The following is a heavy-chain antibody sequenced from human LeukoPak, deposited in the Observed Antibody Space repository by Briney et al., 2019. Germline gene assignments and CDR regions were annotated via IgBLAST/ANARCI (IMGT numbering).Heavy chain of an antibody. CDR3: AREAEHYYYAMDV. Sequence: SETLSLTCTVSDCSISSDSWSWIRQPAGKGLEWIGRSHSRGSTSYNPSLESRVTMSVDTSKNQFSLRLSSLTAADTAVYYCAREAEHYYYAMDVWGQGTTVTVSS. V-gene: IGHV4-4*07. CDR1: DCSISSDS. J-gene: IGHJ6*02. CDR2: SHSRGST.